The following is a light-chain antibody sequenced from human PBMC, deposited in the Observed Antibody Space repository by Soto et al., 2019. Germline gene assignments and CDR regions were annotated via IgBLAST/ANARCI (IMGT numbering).Light chain of an antibody. Sequence: QSALTQPASVSGSPGQSITISCTGTSSDVGTYDYASWYQQHPGKAPKLMIYEVGNRPSGVSGRFSGSRSGNTASLTISGLQAEDEADYYCISYTSGSALYIFGTGTKVTVL. CDR2: EVG. CDR3: ISYTSGSALYI. J-gene: IGLJ1*01. V-gene: IGLV2-14*01. CDR1: SSDVGTYDY.